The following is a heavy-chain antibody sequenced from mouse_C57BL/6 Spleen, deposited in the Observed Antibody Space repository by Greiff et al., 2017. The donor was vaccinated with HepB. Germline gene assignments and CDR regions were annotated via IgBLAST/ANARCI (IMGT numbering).Heavy chain of an antibody. CDR2: IEPENGDT. CDR1: GFNIKDDY. V-gene: IGHV14-4*01. Sequence: EVQLQQSGAELVRPGASVKLSCTASGFNIKDDYMHWVKQRPEQGLEWIGWIEPENGDTEYASKFQGKATITADTSSNTAYLQLSSLTSEDTAVYYCTLYGGVADWGQGTLVTVSA. J-gene: IGHJ3*01. D-gene: IGHD1-1*01. CDR3: TLYGGVAD.